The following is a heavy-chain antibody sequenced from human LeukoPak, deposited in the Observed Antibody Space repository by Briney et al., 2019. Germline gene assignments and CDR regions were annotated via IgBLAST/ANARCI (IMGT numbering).Heavy chain of an antibody. J-gene: IGHJ4*02. Sequence: GGSLRLSCAASRFTFSSYAMSWVRQAPGMRLEWVSTIGGSGGGIYYADSVKGRFTISRDNSQSTLYLQMNSLRAEDTAVYYCAKSSEVVVAATLFDYWGQGTLVTVSS. D-gene: IGHD2-15*01. CDR1: RFTFSSYA. CDR3: AKSSEVVVAATLFDY. V-gene: IGHV3-23*01. CDR2: IGGSGGGI.